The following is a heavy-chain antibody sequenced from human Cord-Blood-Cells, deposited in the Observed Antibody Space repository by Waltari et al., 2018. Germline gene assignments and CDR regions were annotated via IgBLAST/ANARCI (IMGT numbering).Heavy chain of an antibody. Sequence: EVQLLESGGGLVQPGGSLRLSCAASGFTFSSYAMSWVGQAPGKGLEWVSAISGSGGSTYYADSVKGRFTISRDNSKNTLYLQMNSLRAEDTAVYYCAKRTHRTRYYDFWSGYSPFDYWGQGTLVTVSS. V-gene: IGHV3-23*01. CDR2: ISGSGGST. D-gene: IGHD3-3*01. CDR3: AKRTHRTRYYDFWSGYSPFDY. CDR1: GFTFSSYA. J-gene: IGHJ4*02.